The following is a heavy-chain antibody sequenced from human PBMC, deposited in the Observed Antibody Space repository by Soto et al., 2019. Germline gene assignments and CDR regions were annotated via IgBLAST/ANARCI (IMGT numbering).Heavy chain of an antibody. V-gene: IGHV4-59*01. J-gene: IGHJ3*02. CDR3: ARYSSRWYKYAFDI. Sequence: SETLSLTCTVSGGSISSYYWSWIRQPPGKGLEWIGYIYYSGSTNYNPSLKSRVTISVDTSKNQFSLKLSSVTAADTAVYYCARYSSRWYKYAFDIWGQGTMVT. CDR1: GGSISSYY. D-gene: IGHD6-19*01. CDR2: IYYSGST.